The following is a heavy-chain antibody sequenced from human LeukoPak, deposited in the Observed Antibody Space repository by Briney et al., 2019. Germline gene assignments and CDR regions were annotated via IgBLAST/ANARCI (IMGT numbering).Heavy chain of an antibody. V-gene: IGHV4-39*01. J-gene: IGHJ4*02. Sequence: SETLSLTCTVSGGSISSSSYYWGWIRQPPGKGLEWIGSIYYSGSTYYNPSLKSRVTISVDTSKNRFPLKLSSVTAADTAVYYCARLLDGYNYGDYWGQGTLVTVSS. CDR3: ARLLDGYNYGDY. D-gene: IGHD5-24*01. CDR2: IYYSGST. CDR1: GGSISSSSYY.